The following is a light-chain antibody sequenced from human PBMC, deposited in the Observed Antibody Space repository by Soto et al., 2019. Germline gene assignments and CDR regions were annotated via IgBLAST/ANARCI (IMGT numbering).Light chain of an antibody. CDR1: SSDVGGYNY. V-gene: IGLV2-14*01. CDR3: SSYTSGSLRV. Sequence: LTQPASVSGSPGQSITISCTGTSSDVGGYNYVSWYQHHPGKAPKLLIYEVSYRPSGVSHRFSGSKSANTASLTISGLQAEDEADYYCSSYTSGSLRVFGTGTKVTVL. J-gene: IGLJ1*01. CDR2: EVS.